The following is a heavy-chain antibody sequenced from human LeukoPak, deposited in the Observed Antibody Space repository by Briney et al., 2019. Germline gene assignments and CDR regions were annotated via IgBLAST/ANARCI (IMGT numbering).Heavy chain of an antibody. J-gene: IGHJ5*02. V-gene: IGHV1-46*01. D-gene: IGHD6-19*01. CDR3: TRTIGYRPVAGLKEKWFDP. CDR1: GYTFTDYY. CDR2: INPLRGIT. Sequence: GASVKVSCKASGYTFTDYYVHWVRQAPGLGLEWMGKINPLRGITIYAQKFQGRVTMTSDTSTNTVYMELSSLISEDTAVYYCTRTIGYRPVAGLKEKWFDPWGQGTLVTVSS.